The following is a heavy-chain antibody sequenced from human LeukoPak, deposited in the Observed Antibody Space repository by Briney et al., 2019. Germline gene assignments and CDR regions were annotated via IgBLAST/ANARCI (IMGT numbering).Heavy chain of an antibody. CDR2: ISYDGSNK. J-gene: IGHJ4*02. V-gene: IGHV3-30-3*01. D-gene: IGHD3-10*01. CDR3: ARDGMVRGVIGY. Sequence: GGSLRLSCAASGFTFSSYAMHWVRQAPGKGLEWVAVISYDGSNKYYADSVKGRFTISRDNSKNMLYLQMNSLRAEDTAVYYCARDGMVRGVIGYWGQGTLVTVSS. CDR1: GFTFSSYA.